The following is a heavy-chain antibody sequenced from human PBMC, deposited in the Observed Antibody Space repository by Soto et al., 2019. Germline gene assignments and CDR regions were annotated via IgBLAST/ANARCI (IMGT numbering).Heavy chain of an antibody. CDR2: IYYSGST. CDR3: ARERRYCSSTSCYPSWFDP. V-gene: IGHV4-61*01. D-gene: IGHD2-2*01. J-gene: IGHJ5*02. CDR1: GGSVSSGSYY. Sequence: SETLSLTCTVAGGSVSSGSYYWSWLRQPPGKGLEWIGYIYYSGSTNCNPSLKSRVTISVDTSKNQFSLKLSSVTAADTAVYYCARERRYCSSTSCYPSWFDPWGQGTLVTVS.